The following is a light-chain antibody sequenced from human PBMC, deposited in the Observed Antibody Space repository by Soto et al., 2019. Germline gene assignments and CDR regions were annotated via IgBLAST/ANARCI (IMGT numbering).Light chain of an antibody. V-gene: IGLV2-14*01. CDR3: GSYTSCRIYV. Sequence: QSALTQPASVSGSPGQSITISCTGTSSDVAGYDYVYWYQQHPGKAPILIVFDVRNRPSGVSNRFSGSKSANTAFLTISGLQAEDEADYYCGSYTSCRIYVCGTGTK. CDR2: DVR. J-gene: IGLJ1*01. CDR1: SSDVAGYDY.